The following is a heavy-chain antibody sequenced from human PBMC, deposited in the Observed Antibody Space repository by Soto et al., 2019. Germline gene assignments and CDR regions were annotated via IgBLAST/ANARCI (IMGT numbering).Heavy chain of an antibody. Sequence: QVQVVESGGALVQPGRSLRLSGAASGLTFSSFGMHWVGKAPGKGREWVSLIWYDGSKKSYGDSVKGRFTISRDNSRNTVYLQMNSLRADDTAVYYCARDASYYSLWSGYYPSRNGMDVWGQGTTVTVSS. CDR3: ARDASYYSLWSGYYPSRNGMDV. CDR1: GLTFSSFG. D-gene: IGHD3-3*01. V-gene: IGHV3-33*01. CDR2: IWYDGSKK. J-gene: IGHJ6*02.